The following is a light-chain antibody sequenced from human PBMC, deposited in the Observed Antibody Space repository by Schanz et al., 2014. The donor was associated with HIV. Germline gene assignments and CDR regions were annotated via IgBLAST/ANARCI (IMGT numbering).Light chain of an antibody. CDR2: DVS. J-gene: IGLJ3*02. CDR1: SSDVGGYNY. Sequence: QSALTQPASVSGSPGQSITISCTGTSSDVGGYNYLSWYQQHPGKAPKLMIYDVSNRPSGVSNRFSGSKSGNTASLTISGLQAEDEADYYCGSYTSSNTPWMFGGGTKLTVL. V-gene: IGLV2-14*03. CDR3: GSYTSSNTPWM.